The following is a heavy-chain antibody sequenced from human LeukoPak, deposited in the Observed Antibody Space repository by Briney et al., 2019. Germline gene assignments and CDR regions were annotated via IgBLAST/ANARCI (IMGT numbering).Heavy chain of an antibody. J-gene: IGHJ3*02. D-gene: IGHD3-9*01. CDR1: GFTFSSYS. Sequence: PGGSLRLSCAASGFTFSSYSMNWVRQAPGKGLEWVSVIYSGGTTYYADSVKGRFTISRDSSQNTLYLQMNNLRAEDTAVYYCARGYFDSNTYFHAFDIWGHGTMVTVSS. CDR3: ARGYFDSNTYFHAFDI. CDR2: IYSGGTT. V-gene: IGHV3-66*02.